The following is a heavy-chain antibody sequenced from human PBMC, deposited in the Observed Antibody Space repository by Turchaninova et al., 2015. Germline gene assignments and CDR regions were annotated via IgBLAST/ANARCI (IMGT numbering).Heavy chain of an antibody. CDR2: IYYSGGT. CDR1: GYSISSAY. Sequence: QVQLQESGPGLVKPSETLSLTCAVSGYSISSAYWGWIRQPPGKGLGWIGSIYYSGGTYYNPSLKIRVTVAXDTSKXXFSXXXSSVTAAXXXVYYCARHRXQLVXXWGQGTLVTXSS. CDR3: ARHRXQLVXX. J-gene: IGHJ4*02. V-gene: IGHV4-38-2*01. D-gene: IGHD6-13*01.